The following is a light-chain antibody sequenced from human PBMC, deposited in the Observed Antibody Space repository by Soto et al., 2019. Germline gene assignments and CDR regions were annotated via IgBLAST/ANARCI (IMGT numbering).Light chain of an antibody. CDR3: QQYNNLPT. CDR2: DAS. V-gene: IGKV1-33*01. CDR1: QNINNY. Sequence: DIHMTQSPSSLSASVGNIFTITCQASQNINNYLNWYQQKPGRAPKLLIYDASNLEGGVPSWLRGSGSGTDFPFTISSLKPEDIATYYCQQYNNLPTFGHGTRLEIK. J-gene: IGKJ5*01.